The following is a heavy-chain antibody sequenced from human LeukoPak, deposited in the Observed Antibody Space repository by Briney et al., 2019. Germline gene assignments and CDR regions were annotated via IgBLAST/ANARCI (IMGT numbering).Heavy chain of an antibody. V-gene: IGHV1-2*02. Sequence: ASAKVSCKASGYTFTGYYMHWVRQAPGQGLEWMGWINPNSGGTNYAQKFQGRVTMTRDTSISTAYMELSRLRSDDTAVYYCARVVVAARSKPFDYWGQGTLVTVSS. D-gene: IGHD2-15*01. CDR2: INPNSGGT. J-gene: IGHJ4*02. CDR3: ARVVVAARSKPFDY. CDR1: GYTFTGYY.